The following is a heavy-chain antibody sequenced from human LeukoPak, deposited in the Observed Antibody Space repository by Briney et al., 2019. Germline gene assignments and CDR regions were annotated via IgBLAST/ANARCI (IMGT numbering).Heavy chain of an antibody. CDR2: IYTSGST. CDR1: GGSISSGSYY. D-gene: IGHD1-26*01. CDR3: ARVASGSYYNYYYYYMDV. J-gene: IGHJ6*03. V-gene: IGHV4-61*02. Sequence: ASETLSLTGTVSGGSISSGSYYWSWIRQPAGKGLEWIGRIYTSGSTNYNPSLKSRVTISVDPSKNQFSLKLSSVTAADTAVYYCARVASGSYYNYYYYYMDVWGKGTTVTVSS.